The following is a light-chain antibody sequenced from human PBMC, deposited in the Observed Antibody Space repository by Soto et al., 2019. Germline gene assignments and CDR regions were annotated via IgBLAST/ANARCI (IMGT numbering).Light chain of an antibody. CDR2: DAS. CDR3: QQYNNWPPIT. J-gene: IGKJ5*01. CDR1: QSVSSY. Sequence: EIVLTQSPATLSLSPGERATLSCRASQSVSSYLAWYQQKPGQAPRLLIYDASNRATGIPARFSGSGSGTDFTLSISSLQSEDSAVYYCQQYNNWPPITFGQGTRLEIK. V-gene: IGKV3-11*01.